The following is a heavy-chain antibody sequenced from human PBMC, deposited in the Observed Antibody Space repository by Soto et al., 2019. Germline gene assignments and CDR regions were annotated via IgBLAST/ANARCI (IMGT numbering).Heavy chain of an antibody. Sequence: QVQLQEAGPGLVKPSQTLSLTCTVSGASSRSDDYYWTWIRQSPGRGREWIGYIYFSGSTYYNASLKSRLTISIDASKNPFSLKLRYMTAADTAVYYCARSTGRYWGQGTLVTVSS. CDR1: GASSRSDDYY. J-gene: IGHJ4*02. CDR3: ARSTGRY. V-gene: IGHV4-30-4*01. CDR2: IYFSGST. D-gene: IGHD2-21*01.